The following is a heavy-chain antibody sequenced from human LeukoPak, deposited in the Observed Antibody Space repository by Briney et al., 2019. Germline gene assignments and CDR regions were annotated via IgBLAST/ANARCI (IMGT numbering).Heavy chain of an antibody. D-gene: IGHD6-19*01. Sequence: GESLQIPCKDSGYSFTSYWIGWVRQMPGKGLEWRGIIYPGDSDTRYSPSFQGQVTISADKSISTAYLQWSSLKASDTAMYYCARLEGYGRGEVAYRTPIRGGWYELDYWGQGTLVTVSS. CDR3: ARLEGYGRGEVAYRTPIRGGWYELDY. CDR1: GYSFTSYW. CDR2: IYPGDSDT. V-gene: IGHV5-51*01. J-gene: IGHJ4*02.